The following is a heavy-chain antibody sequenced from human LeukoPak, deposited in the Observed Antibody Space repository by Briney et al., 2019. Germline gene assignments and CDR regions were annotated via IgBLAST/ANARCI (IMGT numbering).Heavy chain of an antibody. CDR1: GYSFTRYA. CDR3: ARLGVTSLFDY. J-gene: IGHJ4*02. V-gene: IGHV1-3*01. D-gene: IGHD4-17*01. Sequence: GASVKVSCKAFGYSFTRYAMHWVRQAPGQRLEWMGWINAGNGNTKYSQKFQGRVTITRDTSASTAYMELSSLRSEDTAVYYCARLGVTSLFDYWGQGTLVTVSS. CDR2: INAGNGNT.